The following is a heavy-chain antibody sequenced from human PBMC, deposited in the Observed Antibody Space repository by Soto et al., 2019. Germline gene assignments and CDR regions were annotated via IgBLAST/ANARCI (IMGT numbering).Heavy chain of an antibody. CDR1: GYTFTSYG. V-gene: IGHV1-18*01. D-gene: IGHD6-13*01. CDR3: ARGPPGIAAAGYYYGMDV. J-gene: IGHJ6*02. CDR2: ISAYNGNT. Sequence: ASVKVSCKASGYTFTSYGISWVRQAPGQGLEWMGWISAYNGNTNYAQKLQGRVTMTTDTSTSTAYMELRSLRSDDTVVYYCARGPPGIAAAGYYYGMDVWGQGTTVTVSS.